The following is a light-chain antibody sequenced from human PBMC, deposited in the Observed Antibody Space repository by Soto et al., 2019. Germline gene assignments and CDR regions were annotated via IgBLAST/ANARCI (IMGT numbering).Light chain of an antibody. CDR3: QQYYSTPYT. J-gene: IGKJ2*01. V-gene: IGKV4-1*01. CDR2: WAS. Sequence: DIVMTQSPDSLAVSLGERATINCKCSQSVLYSSNNKNYLAWYQQKPGQPPKLLIYWASTRESGVPDRFSGSGTGTDFTPTISSLQAEDVAFYYCQQYYSTPYTFGQGTKLEIK. CDR1: QSVLYSSNNKNY.